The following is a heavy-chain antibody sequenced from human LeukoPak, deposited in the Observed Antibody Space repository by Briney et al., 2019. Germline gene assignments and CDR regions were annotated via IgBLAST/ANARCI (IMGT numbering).Heavy chain of an antibody. CDR3: TSSDY. CDR2: ISGSGGST. Sequence: PGGSLRLSCAASGFTFSSYSMNWVRQAPGKGLEWVSAISGSGGSTYYADSVNGRFTISRDNSKNTAYLQMNSLKTEDTAVYYCTSSDYWGQGTLVTVSS. D-gene: IGHD2-2*01. J-gene: IGHJ4*02. CDR1: GFTFSSYS. V-gene: IGHV3-23*01.